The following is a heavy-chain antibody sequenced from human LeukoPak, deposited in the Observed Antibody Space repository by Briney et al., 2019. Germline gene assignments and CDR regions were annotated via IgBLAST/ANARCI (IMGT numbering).Heavy chain of an antibody. D-gene: IGHD2-15*01. Sequence: GGSLRLSCAASGFTFGSYAMTWVRQAPGKGLEWVSGISGSGGSTYYAGSVKGRFTISRDNSKNTLYLQMNSLRAEDTAVYYCAKAAGYCSGGNCFDYWGQGTLVTVSS. V-gene: IGHV3-23*01. CDR3: AKAAGYCSGGNCFDY. CDR1: GFTFGSYA. J-gene: IGHJ4*02. CDR2: ISGSGGST.